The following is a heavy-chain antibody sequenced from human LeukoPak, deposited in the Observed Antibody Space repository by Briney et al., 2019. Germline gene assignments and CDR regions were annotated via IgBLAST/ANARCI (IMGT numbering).Heavy chain of an antibody. D-gene: IGHD1-26*01. CDR1: GFTFSNAL. CDR3: TTWDGVD. J-gene: IGHJ3*01. CDR2: SKSKTDGGTT. Sequence: GGSLRLSCAASGFTFSNALMTWVRQAPGTGLEWAGHSKSKTDGGTTDCDAPVKGRFTISRDDSKDTLYLQMDSLKSDDTAVYYCTTWDGVDWGQGTMVTVSS. V-gene: IGHV3-15*01.